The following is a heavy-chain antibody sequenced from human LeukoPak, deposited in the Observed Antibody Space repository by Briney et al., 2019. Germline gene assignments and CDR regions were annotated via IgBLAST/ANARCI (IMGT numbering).Heavy chain of an antibody. CDR1: GFTFSSYW. D-gene: IGHD2-2*01. CDR2: MNQDGREK. CDR3: ARETSANYDY. V-gene: IGHV3-7*05. J-gene: IGHJ4*02. Sequence: GGSLRLSCAASGFTFSSYWMSWVRQAPGKGLEWVANMNQDGREKYFVDSVKGRFTISRDNAKNSLYLQMNSLRADDTAVYYCARETSANYDYWGKGTLVTVSA.